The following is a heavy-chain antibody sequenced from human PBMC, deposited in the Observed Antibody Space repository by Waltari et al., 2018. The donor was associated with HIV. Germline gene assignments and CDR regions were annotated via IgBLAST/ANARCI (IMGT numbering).Heavy chain of an antibody. J-gene: IGHJ5*02. Sequence: QVQLQESGPGLVKPSQTLSLTCTVSGGSISSGSYYWSWIRQPAGKGLEWIGRIYTSGGPNYNPPLKSRVTISVDTAKNQFSLKLSSVTAADTAVYYCARETGTTYWFDP. CDR1: GGSISSGSYY. CDR2: IYTSGGP. V-gene: IGHV4-61*02. CDR3: ARETGTTYWFDP. D-gene: IGHD1-7*01.